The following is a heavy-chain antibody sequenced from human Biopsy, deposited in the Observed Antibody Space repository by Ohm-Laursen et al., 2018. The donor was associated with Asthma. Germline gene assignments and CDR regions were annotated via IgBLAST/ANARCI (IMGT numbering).Heavy chain of an antibody. D-gene: IGHD1-1*01. CDR1: GFSFSNFA. J-gene: IGHJ3*02. CDR3: VRDGTDDAFDI. V-gene: IGHV3-30*01. CDR2: ISKDASTQ. Sequence: SLRLFCAATGFSFSNFAIHWVRQAPGKGLEWVGVISKDASTQDYADSVKGRFTMARDNSKNTLDLQMNSLREEDTAVYYCVRDGTDDAFDIWGQGTVVSVSS.